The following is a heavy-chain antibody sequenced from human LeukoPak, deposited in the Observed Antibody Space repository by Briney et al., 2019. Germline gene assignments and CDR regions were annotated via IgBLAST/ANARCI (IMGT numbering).Heavy chain of an antibody. Sequence: PGGSLRLSCAASGFTFSSYAMSWVRQAPGKGLEWVSGITSSGGNTYYADSVKGRFTISRDNSKNTLYLQMNSLRAEDMAVYCCAKENTMIVLGAFDIWGQGTMVTVSS. CDR1: GFTFSSYA. CDR3: AKENTMIVLGAFDI. CDR2: ITSSGGNT. D-gene: IGHD3-22*01. V-gene: IGHV3-23*01. J-gene: IGHJ3*02.